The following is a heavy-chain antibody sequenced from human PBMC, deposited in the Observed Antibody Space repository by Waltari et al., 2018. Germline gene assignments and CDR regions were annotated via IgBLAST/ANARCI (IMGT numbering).Heavy chain of an antibody. CDR2: ISSSSSTI. CDR3: ARVTAAALYNWFDP. J-gene: IGHJ5*02. Sequence: EVQLVESGGGLVQPGGSLRLSCAASGFTFSSYSMNWVRQAPGKGLEWVSYISSSSSTIYYADSVKGRFTISRDNAKNALYLQMNSRRAEDTAVYYCARVTAAALYNWFDPWGQGTLVTVSS. D-gene: IGHD6-13*01. CDR1: GFTFSSYS. V-gene: IGHV3-48*04.